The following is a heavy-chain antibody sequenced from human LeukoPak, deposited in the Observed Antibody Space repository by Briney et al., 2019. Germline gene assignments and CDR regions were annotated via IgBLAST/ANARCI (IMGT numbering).Heavy chain of an antibody. CDR2: IYYSGST. J-gene: IGHJ4*02. Sequence: SETLSLTCTVSGGSISSYYWGWIRQPPGKGLEWIGYIYYSGSTNYNPSLKSRVTISVDTSKNQFSLKLSFVTAADTAVYYCARTRISYFDYWGQGTLVTVPS. CDR1: GGSISSYY. CDR3: ARTRISYFDY. V-gene: IGHV4-59*01. D-gene: IGHD2/OR15-2a*01.